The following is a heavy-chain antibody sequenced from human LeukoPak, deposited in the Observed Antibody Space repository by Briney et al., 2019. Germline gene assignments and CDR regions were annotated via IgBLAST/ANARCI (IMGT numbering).Heavy chain of an antibody. CDR1: GGSINSYY. CDR3: ARGGIVVVTAIIFDY. J-gene: IGHJ4*02. D-gene: IGHD2-21*02. CDR2: IYYSGST. V-gene: IGHV4-59*01. Sequence: SETLSLTCTVSGGSINSYYWSWIRQPPGKGLEWIGYIYYSGSTDYNPSLKSRVTISVDTSKNQFSLKLSSVTAADTAVYYCARGGIVVVTAIIFDYWGQGTLVTVSS.